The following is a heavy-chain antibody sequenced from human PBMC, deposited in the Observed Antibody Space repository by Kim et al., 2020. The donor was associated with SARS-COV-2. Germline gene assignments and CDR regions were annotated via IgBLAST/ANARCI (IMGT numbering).Heavy chain of an antibody. CDR3: ARDHRDFWSGYAWFDP. Sequence: GGSLRLSCAASGFTFSDYYMSWIRQAPGKGLEWVSYISSSSSYTNYADSVKGRFTISRDNAKNSLYLQMNSLRAEDTAVYYCARDHRDFWSGYAWFDPWGQGTLVTVSS. CDR1: GFTFSDYY. J-gene: IGHJ5*02. V-gene: IGHV3-11*05. D-gene: IGHD3-3*01. CDR2: ISSSSSYT.